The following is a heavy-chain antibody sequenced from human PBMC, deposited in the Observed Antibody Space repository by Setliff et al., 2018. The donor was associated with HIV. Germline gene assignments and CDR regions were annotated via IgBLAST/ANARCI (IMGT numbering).Heavy chain of an antibody. V-gene: IGHV4-59*12. Sequence: SETLSLTCTVSGVSISNYYWSWIRQPPGKGLEWIGYMYYSGNTNYNPSLKSRVTISVDTSKNQFSLKLSSVTAADTAVYYCARIGRRGVTTPYYFDYWGQGTLVTSPQ. J-gene: IGHJ4*02. CDR2: MYYSGNT. CDR1: GVSISNYY. D-gene: IGHD3-10*01. CDR3: ARIGRRGVTTPYYFDY.